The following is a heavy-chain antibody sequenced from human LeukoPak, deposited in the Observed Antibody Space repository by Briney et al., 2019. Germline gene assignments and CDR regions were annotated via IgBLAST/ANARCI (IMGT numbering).Heavy chain of an antibody. J-gene: IGHJ4*02. CDR3: ARDSQWELADY. CDR1: GFTFSSYG. V-gene: IGHV3-30*03. CDR2: ISYDGSNK. Sequence: GGSLRLSCAASGFTFSSYGMHWVRQAPGKGLEWVAVISYDGSNKYYADSVKGRFTISRDNSKNTLYLQMNSLRAEDTAVYYWARDSQWELADYWGQGTLVTVSS. D-gene: IGHD1-26*01.